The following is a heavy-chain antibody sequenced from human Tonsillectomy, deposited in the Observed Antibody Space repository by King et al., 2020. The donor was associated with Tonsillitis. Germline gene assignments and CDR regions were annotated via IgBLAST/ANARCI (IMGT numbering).Heavy chain of an antibody. J-gene: IGHJ5*02. CDR3: ARDYCSSTSCYPFDP. Sequence: QLVQSGAEVKKPGASVKVSCKASGYTFTSYYMHCVRQAPGQGLEWMGIINPSGGSTSYAQKFQGRVTMTRDTSTSTVYMELSSLRSEDTAVYYCARDYCSSTSCYPFDPWCQGTLVTVSS. V-gene: IGHV1-46*01. CDR2: INPSGGST. CDR1: GYTFTSYY. D-gene: IGHD2-2*01.